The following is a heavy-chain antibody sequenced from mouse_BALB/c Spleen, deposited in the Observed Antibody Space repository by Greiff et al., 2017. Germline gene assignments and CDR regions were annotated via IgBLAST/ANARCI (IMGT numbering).Heavy chain of an antibody. CDR1: GFTFSSYT. CDR2: ISNGGGST. J-gene: IGHJ4*01. CDR3: AIYYYCSTHNYYAMDY. D-gene: IGHD1-1*01. V-gene: IGHV5-12-2*01. Sequence: EVKVVESGGGLVQPGGSLKLSCAASGFTFSSYTMSWVRQTPEKRLEWVAYISNGGGSTYYPDNVKGRFTISRDNAKNTLYLQMSSLKSEDTAMYYCAIYYYCSTHNYYAMDYWGQGTSVTVSS.